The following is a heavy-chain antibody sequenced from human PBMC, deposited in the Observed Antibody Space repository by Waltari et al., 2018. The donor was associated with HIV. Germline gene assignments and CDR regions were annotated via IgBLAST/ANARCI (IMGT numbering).Heavy chain of an antibody. CDR3: VGIGNDYVWGGFQSGGPNRIDP. Sequence: VQLQESGPGLVRPSETLTLTCSLSGASMSLGNPFSGLIRQLPGAALPSLGHIALGGINSYRLSLKSRLNISIDSSYNQFALYRSSLSAADTAVYCCVGIGNDYVWGGFQSGGPNRIDPWGQGMLVTVSS. J-gene: IGHJ5*02. D-gene: IGHD3-16*01. CDR1: GASMSLGNPF. V-gene: IGHV4-30-4*01. CDR2: IALGGIN.